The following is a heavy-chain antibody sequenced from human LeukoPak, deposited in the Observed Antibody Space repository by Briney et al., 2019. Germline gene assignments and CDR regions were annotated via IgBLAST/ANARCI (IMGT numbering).Heavy chain of an antibody. CDR3: AVLLTSGWYNWFGP. D-gene: IGHD6-19*01. Sequence: GGSLRLSCAASGFIFSSYSMNWVRQAPGKGLEWVSSISTSSSYIYYADSVKGRFTISRDNANNSLYLQMNSLSAEDTAVYYCAVLLTSGWYNWFGPCGEEALATLSS. J-gene: IGHJ5*02. CDR2: ISTSSSYI. CDR1: GFIFSSYS. V-gene: IGHV3-21*01.